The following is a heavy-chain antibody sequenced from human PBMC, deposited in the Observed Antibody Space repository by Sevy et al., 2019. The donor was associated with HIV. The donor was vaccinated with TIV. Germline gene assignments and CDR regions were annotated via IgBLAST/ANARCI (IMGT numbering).Heavy chain of an antibody. Sequence: GGSLRLSCAASGFTFSNYWMSWVRQAPGKGLEWVAHIKRDGSEKYYVDSVKGRFTISRDNAKNSLYLQMNSLRAEATAVDYCARDCSSTTCLWGMDVWGQGTTVTVSS. CDR2: IKRDGSEK. CDR3: ARDCSSTTCLWGMDV. CDR1: GFTFSNYW. J-gene: IGHJ6*02. V-gene: IGHV3-7*03. D-gene: IGHD2-2*01.